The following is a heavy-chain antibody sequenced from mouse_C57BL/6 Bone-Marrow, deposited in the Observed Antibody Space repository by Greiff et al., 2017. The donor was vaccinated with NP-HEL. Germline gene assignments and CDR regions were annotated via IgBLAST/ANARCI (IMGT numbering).Heavy chain of an antibody. CDR3: ARGYYGYDVRAMDY. CDR1: GFSLSTSGMG. J-gene: IGHJ4*01. D-gene: IGHD2-2*01. V-gene: IGHV8-12*01. CDR2: LYWDDDK. Sequence: QVTLKVSGPGILQSSQTLSLTCSFSGFSLSTSGMGVSWLRQPSGKGLEWLAHLYWDDDKRYNTSLKSRLTISKDTSRNQVIIKITSVDTADTAAYYCARGYYGYDVRAMDYWGQGTSVTVSS.